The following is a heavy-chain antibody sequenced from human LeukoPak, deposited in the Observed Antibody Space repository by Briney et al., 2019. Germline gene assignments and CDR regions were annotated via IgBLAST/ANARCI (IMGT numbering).Heavy chain of an antibody. CDR3: GRVDMATTKDY. J-gene: IGHJ4*02. Sequence: GASVKVSCEASGYSFVGYGITWVRQAPGQGLEWMGWISAYNGDTKYGQNFQGRVTMTTDTSTTTAYMDLRSLSSDDTAVYYCGRVDMATTKDYWGQGTLVTVPS. V-gene: IGHV1-18*01. D-gene: IGHD5-24*01. CDR1: GYSFVGYG. CDR2: ISAYNGDT.